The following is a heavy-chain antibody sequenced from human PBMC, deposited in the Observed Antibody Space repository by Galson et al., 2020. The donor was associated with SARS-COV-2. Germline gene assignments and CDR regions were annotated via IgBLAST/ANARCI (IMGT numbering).Heavy chain of an antibody. D-gene: IGHD4-17*01. J-gene: IGHJ3*02. Sequence: SETLSLTCAVSGTSISSGTYPWNWIRQPTGKGLEGIGYISQSGGTYYNPSLKSRVTISGDRSKNQFSLRLSSVTAADTAVYYCARLHYGEYAPEAFDIWGPGTRVTVAS. CDR2: ISQSGGT. V-gene: IGHV4-30-2*01. CDR3: ARLHYGEYAPEAFDI. CDR1: GTSISSGTYP.